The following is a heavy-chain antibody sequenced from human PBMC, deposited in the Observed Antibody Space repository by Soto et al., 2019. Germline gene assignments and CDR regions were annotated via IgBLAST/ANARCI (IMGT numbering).Heavy chain of an antibody. D-gene: IGHD4-17*01. CDR1: GGSISSSSYY. CDR2: IYYSGST. V-gene: IGHV4-39*01. CDR3: ARHFTVTTLYYFDY. Sequence: SETLSLTCTVSGGSISSSSYYWGWIRQPPGKGLEWIGSIYYSGSTYYNPSLKSRVTISVDTSKNQFSLKLSSVTAADTAVYYCARHFTVTTLYYFDYWGQGTLVTVSS. J-gene: IGHJ4*02.